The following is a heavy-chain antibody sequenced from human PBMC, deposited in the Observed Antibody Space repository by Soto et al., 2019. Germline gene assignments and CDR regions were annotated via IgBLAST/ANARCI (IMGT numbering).Heavy chain of an antibody. CDR3: AKRPSGYGGKEETSY. D-gene: IGHD2-15*01. CDR2: ISGSGGST. CDR1: GFTFSSYA. V-gene: IGHV3-23*01. J-gene: IGHJ4*02. Sequence: EVQLLESGGGLVQPGGSLRLSCAASGFTFSSYAMSWVRQAPGKGLEWVSAISGSGGSTYYADSVKGRFTISRDNAKNTLYLQMNSLRAEDTAVYYCAKRPSGYGGKEETSYWGQGTLVTVSS.